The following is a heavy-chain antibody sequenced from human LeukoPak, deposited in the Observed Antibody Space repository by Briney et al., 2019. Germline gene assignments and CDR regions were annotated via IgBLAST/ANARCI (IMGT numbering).Heavy chain of an antibody. V-gene: IGHV3-23*01. CDR3: AKRSGYGSGSFDP. CDR2: ISGSGGST. J-gene: IGHJ5*02. CDR1: GFTFSSYA. D-gene: IGHD3-10*01. Sequence: PGGSLRLSCAASGFTFSSYAMSWVRQAPGKGLEWVSVISGSGGSTYYADSVKGRFTTSRDNSKNTLYLQMNSLRAEDTAVYYCAKRSGYGSGSFDPWGQGSLVTVSS.